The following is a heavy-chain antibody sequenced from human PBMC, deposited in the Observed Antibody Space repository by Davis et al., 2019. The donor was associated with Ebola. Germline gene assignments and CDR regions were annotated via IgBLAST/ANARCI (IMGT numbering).Heavy chain of an antibody. J-gene: IGHJ5*02. CDR3: ARDSDIVVVPAVTHDLAARGYNWFDP. Sequence: SVKVSCKASGYTFTSYDINWVRQAPGQGLEWMGGIIPIFGTANYAQKFQGRVTITADESTSTAYMELSSLRSEDTAVYYCARDSDIVVVPAVTHDLAARGYNWFDPWGQGTLVTVSS. CDR1: GYTFTSYD. CDR2: IIPIFGTA. D-gene: IGHD2-2*01. V-gene: IGHV1-69*13.